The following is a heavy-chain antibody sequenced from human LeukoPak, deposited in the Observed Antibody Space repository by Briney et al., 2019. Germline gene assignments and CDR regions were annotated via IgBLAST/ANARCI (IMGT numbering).Heavy chain of an antibody. Sequence: GASVKVSCKASGGTFSDYGFSWVRQAPGQGLEWMGGIIPIFGTINYTYKFQGRVTMTTDTSTNTAYMELRSLRSDDTAVYYCARDFDVWGQGTMVTVSS. CDR2: IIPIFGTI. V-gene: IGHV1-69*05. J-gene: IGHJ3*01. CDR3: ARDFDV. CDR1: GGTFSDYG.